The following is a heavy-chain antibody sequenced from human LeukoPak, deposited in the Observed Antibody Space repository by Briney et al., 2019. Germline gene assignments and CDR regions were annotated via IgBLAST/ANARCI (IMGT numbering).Heavy chain of an antibody. CDR1: GGSISSYY. D-gene: IGHD6-13*01. CDR2: IYTSGRT. J-gene: IGHJ6*03. Sequence: PSETLSLTCTVSGGSISSYYWSWIRQPAGKGLEWIGRIYTSGRTNYNPSLKSRVTMSVDTSKNQFSLKLSSVTAADTAVYYCARGYSSSWSYYYYYMDVWGKGTTVTVSS. V-gene: IGHV4-4*07. CDR3: ARGYSSSWSYYYYYMDV.